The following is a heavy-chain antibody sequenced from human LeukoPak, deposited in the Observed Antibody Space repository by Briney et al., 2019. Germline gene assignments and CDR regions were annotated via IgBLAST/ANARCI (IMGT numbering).Heavy chain of an antibody. J-gene: IGHJ5*02. Sequence: GGSLGLSCAASGFTFDDYTMHWVRQAPGKGLEWVAFIRYDGSNKYYADSVKGRFTISRDNSKNTLYLQMNSLRAEDTAVYYCANSGRPYSSSWRDWFDPWGQGTLVTVSS. V-gene: IGHV3-30*02. CDR1: GFTFDDYT. CDR2: IRYDGSNK. D-gene: IGHD6-13*01. CDR3: ANSGRPYSSSWRDWFDP.